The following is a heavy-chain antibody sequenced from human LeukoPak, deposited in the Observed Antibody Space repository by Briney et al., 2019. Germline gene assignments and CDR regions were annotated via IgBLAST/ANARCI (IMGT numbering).Heavy chain of an antibody. CDR2: IYYSGST. CDR1: GGSISSGSYY. CDR3: ARASGYCSSTSCYAYYYYYMDV. J-gene: IGHJ6*03. V-gene: IGHV4-61*01. Sequence: SETLSLTCTVSGGSISSGSYYWSWIRQPPGKGLEWIGYIYYSGSTNYNPSLKSRVTIPVGTSKNQFSLKLSSVTAADTAVYYCARASGYCSSTSCYAYYYYYMDVWGKGTTVTVSS. D-gene: IGHD2-2*01.